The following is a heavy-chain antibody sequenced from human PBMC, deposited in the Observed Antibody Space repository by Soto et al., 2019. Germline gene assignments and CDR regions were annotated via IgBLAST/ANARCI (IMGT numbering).Heavy chain of an antibody. J-gene: IGHJ3*02. CDR2: IYSGGST. D-gene: IGHD3-3*01. CDR3: ARDPGSDFWSGPGAFDI. V-gene: IGHV3-53*01. CDR1: GFTVSSNY. Sequence: GGSLRLSCAASGFTVSSNYMSWVRQAPGKGLEWVSVIYSGGSTYYADSVKGRFTISRDNSKNTRYLQMNSLRAEDTAVYYWARDPGSDFWSGPGAFDIWGQGTMVTVSS.